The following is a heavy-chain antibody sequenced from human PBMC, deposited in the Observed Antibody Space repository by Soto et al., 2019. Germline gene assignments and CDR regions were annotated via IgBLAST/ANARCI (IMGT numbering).Heavy chain of an antibody. CDR2: IFQSGST. J-gene: IGHJ4*02. V-gene: IGHV4-4*02. D-gene: IGHD1-26*01. CDR1: GGSIRSNNW. CDR3: ARVFSGSYSDY. Sequence: QVQLQESGPGLVKPSWTLSLTCAVSGGSIRSNNWWSWVRQPPGKGLEWIGEIFQSGSTNYNPSLKTRVTISVDKSKNQFSLKLSSVTAADTAVYYCARVFSGSYSDYWGQGTLVTVSS.